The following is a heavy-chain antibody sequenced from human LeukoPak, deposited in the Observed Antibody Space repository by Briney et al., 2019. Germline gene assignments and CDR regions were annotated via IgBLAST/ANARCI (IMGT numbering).Heavy chain of an antibody. CDR2: INHSGST. CDR1: GVSFSGYY. Sequence: SETLSLTCAVYGVSFSGYYWSWIRQPPGKGLEWIGEINHSGSTNYNPSLKSRVTISVDTSKNQFSLKLSSVTAADTAVYYCASKKAAAGSFDYWGQGTLVTVSS. CDR3: ASKKAAAGSFDY. V-gene: IGHV4-34*01. J-gene: IGHJ4*02. D-gene: IGHD6-13*01.